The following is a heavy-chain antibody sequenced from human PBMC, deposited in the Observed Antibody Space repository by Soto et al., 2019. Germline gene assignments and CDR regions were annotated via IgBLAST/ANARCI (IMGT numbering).Heavy chain of an antibody. J-gene: IGHJ4*02. V-gene: IGHV4-4*07. Sequence: XGTLSLTCTVSGGSISSYYWSWIRQPAGKGLEWIGRIYTSGSTNYNPSLKSRVTMSVDTSKNQFSLKLSSVTAADTAVYYCARLVVGATWYYFDYWGQGTLVTVSS. CDR3: ARLVVGATWYYFDY. D-gene: IGHD1-26*01. CDR1: GGSISSYY. CDR2: IYTSGST.